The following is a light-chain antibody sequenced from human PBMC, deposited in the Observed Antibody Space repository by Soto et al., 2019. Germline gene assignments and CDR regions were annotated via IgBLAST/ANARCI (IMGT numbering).Light chain of an antibody. J-gene: IGKJ2*03. CDR3: QQYYSTTPS. CDR1: QSVLYSSNNKNY. CDR2: WAS. V-gene: IGKV4-1*01. Sequence: DIVMTQSPDSLAVSLGERATINCKSSQSVLYSSNNKNYLAWYQQKPGQPPKMVIYWASTRVFGVPDRFSGSGSGTDFTLTISSLQAEDVAVYYCQQYYSTTPSFGQGTKLEIK.